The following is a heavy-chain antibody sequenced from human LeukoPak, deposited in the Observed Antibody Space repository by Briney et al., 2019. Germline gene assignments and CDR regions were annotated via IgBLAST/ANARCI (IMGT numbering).Heavy chain of an antibody. Sequence: GSLRLSCAASGFTFSSYAVSWVPQAPGKGLEWVSAISGSGGSTYYADSVKGRFTISRDNSKNTLYLQMNSLRAEDTAVYYCAREGQEDILTGYYRDYWGQGTLVTVSS. V-gene: IGHV3-23*01. CDR2: ISGSGGST. D-gene: IGHD3-9*01. CDR1: GFTFSSYA. CDR3: AREGQEDILTGYYRDY. J-gene: IGHJ4*02.